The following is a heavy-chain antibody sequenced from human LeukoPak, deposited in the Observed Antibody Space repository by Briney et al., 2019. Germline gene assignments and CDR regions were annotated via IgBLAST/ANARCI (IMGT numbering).Heavy chain of an antibody. J-gene: IGHJ4*02. CDR2: IYPGDSDT. V-gene: IGHV5-51*01. CDR1: GYSFTTYW. D-gene: IGHD1-26*01. CDR3: ARHGKVGATQSWLDY. Sequence: GESLKISCKGSGYSFTTYWIAWVRQVPGRGLESVGIIYPGDSDTRYSPSVQGQVTILADKSISTAYLQWSSLRASDTAIYYCARHGKVGATQSWLDYWGQGTLVTVSS.